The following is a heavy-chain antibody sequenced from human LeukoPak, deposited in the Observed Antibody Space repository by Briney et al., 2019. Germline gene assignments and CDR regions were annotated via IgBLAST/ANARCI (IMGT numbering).Heavy chain of an antibody. J-gene: IGHJ4*02. Sequence: ASVKVSCKASGYTFTSYYMRWVRQAPGQGLVWMGIINPSGGGTSYAQKFQGRVTMTRDTSTSTVYMELSSLRSEDTAVYYCARVDTAMANPYYFDYWGQGTLVTVSS. V-gene: IGHV1-46*01. CDR2: INPSGGGT. D-gene: IGHD5-18*01. CDR3: ARVDTAMANPYYFDY. CDR1: GYTFTSYY.